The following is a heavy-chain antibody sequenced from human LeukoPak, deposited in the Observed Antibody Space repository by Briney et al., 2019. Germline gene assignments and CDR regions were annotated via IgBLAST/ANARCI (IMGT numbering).Heavy chain of an antibody. J-gene: IGHJ3*02. Sequence: ASVKVTCNASGYTFTGYYMHWVRQAPGQGLEWMGWINPNSGGTNYAQKFQGRVTMTRDTSISTAYMELSRLRSDDTAVYYCARYDSSGYYDHDAFDIWGQGTMVTVSS. CDR2: INPNSGGT. D-gene: IGHD3-22*01. V-gene: IGHV1-2*02. CDR1: GYTFTGYY. CDR3: ARYDSSGYYDHDAFDI.